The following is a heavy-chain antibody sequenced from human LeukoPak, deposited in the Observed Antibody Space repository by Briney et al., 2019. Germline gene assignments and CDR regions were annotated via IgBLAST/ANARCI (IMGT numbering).Heavy chain of an antibody. D-gene: IGHD2-2*01. CDR2: IYYSGST. Sequence: SETLSLTCTVSGGSISSYYWSWIRQPPGKGLEWIGYIYYSGSTNYNPSLKSRVTISVDTSKNQFSLKLSSVTAADTAVYYCARYLGYCSSTSCYSFDYWGQGTLVTASS. CDR3: ARYLGYCSSTSCYSFDY. CDR1: GGSISSYY. J-gene: IGHJ4*02. V-gene: IGHV4-59*08.